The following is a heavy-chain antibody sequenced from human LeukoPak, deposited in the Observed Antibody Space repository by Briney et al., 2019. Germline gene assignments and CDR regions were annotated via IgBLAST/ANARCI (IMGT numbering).Heavy chain of an antibody. CDR2: IYPGDSDT. V-gene: IGHV5-51*01. Sequence: GESLKISCKGSGYSFTSYWIGWVRQMPGKGLEWMGIIYPGDSDTRYSPSFQGQVTISADKSISTAYLQWSSLKASDTAMYYCARTVAATWDTFDPWGQGTLVTVSS. CDR3: ARTVAATWDTFDP. CDR1: GYSFTSYW. D-gene: IGHD2-15*01. J-gene: IGHJ5*02.